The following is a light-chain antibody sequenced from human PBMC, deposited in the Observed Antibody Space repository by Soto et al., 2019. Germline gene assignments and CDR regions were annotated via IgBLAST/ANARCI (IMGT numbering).Light chain of an antibody. CDR1: SSVVGSYNL. J-gene: IGLJ2*01. V-gene: IGLV2-23*02. CDR2: EVS. Sequence: QSALTQPASVSGSPGQSITISCTGTSSVVGSYNLVSWYQQHPGKAPKLMIYEVSKRPSGVSNRFSGSKSGNTASLTISGLQAEDEADYYCCSYAGSSTFRVVFGGGTKLTVL. CDR3: CSYAGSSTFRVV.